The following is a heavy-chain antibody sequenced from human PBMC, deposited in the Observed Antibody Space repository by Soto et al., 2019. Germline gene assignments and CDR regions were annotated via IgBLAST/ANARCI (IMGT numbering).Heavy chain of an antibody. D-gene: IGHD1-26*01. CDR2: IRFDGSNI. CDR3: ARALIKCELHADPYNWFYP. CDR1: EIIFSGYG. J-gene: IGHJ5*02. V-gene: IGHV3-33*01. Sequence: GGSLRLSCAVSEIIFSGYGMHWVRQAPGKGLEWVAVIRFDGSNIHYADSVKGRFTISRDNSKNTLYLQMDSLRAEDTAVYYCARALIKCELHADPYNWFYPWTQRTPVTVSA.